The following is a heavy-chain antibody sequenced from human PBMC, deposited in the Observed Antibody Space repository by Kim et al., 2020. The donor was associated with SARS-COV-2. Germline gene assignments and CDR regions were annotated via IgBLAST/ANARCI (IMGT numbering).Heavy chain of an antibody. D-gene: IGHD3-22*01. CDR3: ASYYYYDSSGYYRYFDY. CDR2: IYYSGST. V-gene: IGHV4-31*03. Sequence: SETLSLTCTVSGGSISSGGYYWTWIRQHPGKGLEWIGYIYYSGSTYYNPSLKSRVTISVDTSKNQFSLKLSSVTAADTAVYYCASYYYYDSSGYYRYFDYWGQGTLVTVSS. CDR1: GGSISSGGYY. J-gene: IGHJ4*02.